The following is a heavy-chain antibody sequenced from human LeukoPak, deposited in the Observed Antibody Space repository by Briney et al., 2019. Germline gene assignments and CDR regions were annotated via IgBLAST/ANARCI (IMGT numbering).Heavy chain of an antibody. D-gene: IGHD6-19*01. CDR1: GGSLTSYY. CDR2: IYYSGST. CDR3: ARQGFKGVAAPFDY. Sequence: PSETLSLTCTVSGGSLTSYYWSWIRQPPGKGLEWVGYIYYSGSTNYNPSLKSRATISVDTSKNQLSLKLTSVTAADTAMYYCARQGFKGVAAPFDYWGQGTLVTVSS. J-gene: IGHJ4*02. V-gene: IGHV4-59*08.